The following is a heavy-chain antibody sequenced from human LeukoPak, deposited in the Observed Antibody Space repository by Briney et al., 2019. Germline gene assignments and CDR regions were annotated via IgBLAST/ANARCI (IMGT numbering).Heavy chain of an antibody. CDR2: LDNNGDNT. Sequence: GGTLRLSCVGSGYTFTTYGMSWVRQAPGKGLEWVSGLDNNGDNTYYADSVKGRFTISRDNSKNTLYLQMNSLKVEDTAVYYCAKIAETSGTYGQGFDYWGQGTLVTVSS. V-gene: IGHV3-23*01. CDR3: AKIAETSGTYGQGFDY. J-gene: IGHJ4*02. D-gene: IGHD1-26*01. CDR1: GYTFTTYG.